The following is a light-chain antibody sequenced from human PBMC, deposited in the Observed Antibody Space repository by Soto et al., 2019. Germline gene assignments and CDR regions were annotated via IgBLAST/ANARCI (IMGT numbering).Light chain of an antibody. CDR3: QQATSFPVT. J-gene: IGKJ4*01. CDR2: AAS. CDR1: QGISSW. V-gene: IGKV1-12*01. Sequence: DIQMAQSPSSVSASVGDRVTISCRASQGISSWLAWHQHKPGKAPKLLIYAASSLQTGVPSRFTGSGSGTHFTLTTSSLQPEDFATYYCQQATSFPVTFGGGTKVEIK.